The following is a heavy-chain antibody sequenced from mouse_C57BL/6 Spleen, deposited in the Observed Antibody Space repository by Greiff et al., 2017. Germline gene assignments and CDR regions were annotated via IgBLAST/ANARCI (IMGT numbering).Heavy chain of an antibody. Sequence: VQLQQSVAELVRPGASVKLSCTASGFNIKNTYMYWVKQRPEQGLEWIGRIDPANGNTKYAPKFQGKATITADTSSNTAYLQLSSLTSEDTAIYYCARALSNFDYWGQGTTLTVSS. CDR1: GFNIKNTY. CDR2: IDPANGNT. J-gene: IGHJ2*01. V-gene: IGHV14-3*01. CDR3: ARALSNFDY.